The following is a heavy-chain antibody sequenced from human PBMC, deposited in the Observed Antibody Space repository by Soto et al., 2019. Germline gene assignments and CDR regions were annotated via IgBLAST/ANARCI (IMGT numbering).Heavy chain of an antibody. Sequence: QVQLQESGPGLVKPSGTLSLTCAVSGGSISSSNWWSWVRRPPGKGLEWIGVIYNRGSTTYNPSLKRRVTISVDKSKHQFSLKLSSVSAADTAVYYCARPLARIVDFWGQGPLVTVSS. CDR2: IYNRGST. CDR3: ARPLARIVDF. D-gene: IGHD2-21*01. J-gene: IGHJ4*02. V-gene: IGHV4-4*02. CDR1: GGSISSSNW.